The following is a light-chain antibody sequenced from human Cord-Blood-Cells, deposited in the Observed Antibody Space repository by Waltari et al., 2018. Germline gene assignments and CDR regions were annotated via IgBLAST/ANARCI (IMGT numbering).Light chain of an antibody. CDR1: SGHSGYI. V-gene: IGLV4-60*03. CDR3: ETWDSNTWV. CDR2: LEGSGSY. Sequence: QPVLTQSSSASASLGSSVKLTCTLSSGHSGYIIPWHQQQPGKAPRYLMKLEGSGSYNKGSGVPDRFSGSSSGADRYLTISNLQSEDEADYYCETWDSNTWVFGGGTKLTVL. J-gene: IGLJ3*02.